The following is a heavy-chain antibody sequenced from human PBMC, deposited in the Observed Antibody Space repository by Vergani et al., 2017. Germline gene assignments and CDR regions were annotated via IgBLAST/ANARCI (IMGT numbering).Heavy chain of an antibody. CDR2: IIPIFGTA. J-gene: IGHJ6*02. Sequence: QVQLVQSGAEVKKPGSSVKVSCKASGGTFSSYAISWVRQAPGQGLEWMGRIIPIFGTANYAQKFQGRVTITADESTSTAYMELSSLRSEDTAVYYCARDRPAGTGTYYYGMDVWGQGTTVTVSS. CDR3: ARDRPAGTGTYYYGMDV. CDR1: GGTFSSYA. D-gene: IGHD1-1*01. V-gene: IGHV1-69*18.